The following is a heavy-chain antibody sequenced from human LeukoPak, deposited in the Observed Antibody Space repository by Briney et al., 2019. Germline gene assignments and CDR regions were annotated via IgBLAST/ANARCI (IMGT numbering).Heavy chain of an antibody. V-gene: IGHV3-48*01. Sequence: PGGSLSLSCAPSGFTFSSYNMNWVRQAPGKGLEWVSYISISSTTIYYADSVKGRFTISRDNAKNSLSLQMNSLRAEDTAVYYCASSTYYYDSSGTRHWYSDLWGRGTLVAVAS. J-gene: IGHJ2*01. CDR3: ASSTYYYDSSGTRHWYSDL. CDR2: ISISSTTI. CDR1: GFTFSSYN. D-gene: IGHD3-22*01.